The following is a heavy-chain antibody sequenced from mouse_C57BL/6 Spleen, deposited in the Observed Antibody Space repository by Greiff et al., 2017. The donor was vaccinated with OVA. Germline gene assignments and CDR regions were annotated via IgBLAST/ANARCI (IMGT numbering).Heavy chain of an antibody. V-gene: IGHV1-78*01. J-gene: IGHJ2*01. CDR3: ERTCYSNYGGVY. Sequence: QVQLQQSDAELVKPGASVKISCKVSGYTFTDHTIHWMKQRPEQGLEWTGYIYPRDGSTKYNEKFKGKATLTADKSSSTAYMQLNSLTSEDSAVYFCERTCYSNYGGVYWGTGPTLTVAT. CDR1: GYTFTDHT. D-gene: IGHD2-5*01. CDR2: IYPRDGST.